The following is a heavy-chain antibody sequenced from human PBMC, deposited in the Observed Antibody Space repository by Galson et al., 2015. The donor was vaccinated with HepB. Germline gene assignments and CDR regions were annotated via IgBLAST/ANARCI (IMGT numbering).Heavy chain of an antibody. CDR1: GGTFSSYA. Sequence: SVKVSCKASGGTFSSYAISWVRQAPGQGLEWMGGIIPVFGTASYAQKFQGRVTIAADGSTTTAYMELSSLRFEDTAVYYCARDRLPAYGMDVWGQGTTVTVSS. CDR3: ARDRLPAYGMDV. D-gene: IGHD4-11*01. CDR2: IIPVFGTA. J-gene: IGHJ6*02. V-gene: IGHV1-69*13.